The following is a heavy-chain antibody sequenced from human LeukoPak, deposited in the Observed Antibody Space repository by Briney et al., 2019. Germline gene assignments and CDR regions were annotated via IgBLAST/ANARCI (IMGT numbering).Heavy chain of an antibody. Sequence: GGSLRLSCAASGFTFSSYSMNWVRQAPGKGLEWVSSISSSSSYIYYADSVKGRFTISRDNSKNTLYLQMNSLRAEDTAVYYCAKDLYYYDSSGSSFQHWGQGTLVTVSS. V-gene: IGHV3-21*01. D-gene: IGHD3-22*01. J-gene: IGHJ1*01. CDR1: GFTFSSYS. CDR2: ISSSSSYI. CDR3: AKDLYYYDSSGSSFQH.